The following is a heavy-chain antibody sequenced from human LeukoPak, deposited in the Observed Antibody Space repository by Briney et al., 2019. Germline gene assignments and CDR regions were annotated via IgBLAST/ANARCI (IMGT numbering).Heavy chain of an antibody. V-gene: IGHV3-21*01. CDR3: ARGYYGSGSYLDY. Sequence: GGSLRLSCAASGFTFSSYSMNWVRQAPGKGLEWVSSISSSSSYIYYADSVKGRFTISGDNAKNSLYLQMNSLRAEDTAVYYCARGYYGSGSYLDYWGQGTLVTVSS. D-gene: IGHD3-10*01. J-gene: IGHJ4*02. CDR2: ISSSSSYI. CDR1: GFTFSSYS.